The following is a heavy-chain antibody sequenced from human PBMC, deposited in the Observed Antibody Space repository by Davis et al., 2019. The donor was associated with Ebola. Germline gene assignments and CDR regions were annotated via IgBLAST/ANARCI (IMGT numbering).Heavy chain of an antibody. CDR3: ARGNPTVTGALWD. CDR1: GGSFSGYY. D-gene: IGHD4-17*01. J-gene: IGHJ4*02. Sequence: MLSETLSLTCAVYGGSFSGYYWSWIRQPPGKGLEWIGEINHSGSTNYNPSLKSRVTISVDTSKNQFSLKLSSVTAADTAVYYCARGNPTVTGALWDWGQGTLVTVSS. CDR2: INHSGST. V-gene: IGHV4-34*01.